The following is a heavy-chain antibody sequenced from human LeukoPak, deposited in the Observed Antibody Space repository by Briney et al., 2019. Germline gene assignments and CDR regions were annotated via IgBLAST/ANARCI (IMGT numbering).Heavy chain of an antibody. CDR2: ISGSGGST. J-gene: IGHJ4*02. CDR1: GFTFSSYA. D-gene: IGHD3-22*01. V-gene: IGHV3-23*01. CDR3: AKGEYYYDSSGHFDY. Sequence: PGGSLRLSCAASGFTFSSYAMSWVRQAPGKGLEWVSAISGSGGSTYYADSVKGRFTISRDNSKNTLYLQMISLRAEDTAVYYCAKGEYYYDSSGHFDYWGQGTLVTVSS.